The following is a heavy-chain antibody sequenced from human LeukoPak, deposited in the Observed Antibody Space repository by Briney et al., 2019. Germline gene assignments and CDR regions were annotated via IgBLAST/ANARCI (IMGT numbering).Heavy chain of an antibody. CDR1: GFIFSSYA. V-gene: IGHV3-23*01. Sequence: GGSLRLSCAASGFIFSSYAMSWVRQAPGKGLEWVSAISGSGGSTYYADSVKGRFTISRDNSKNTLYLQMNSLRAEDTAVYYVAKDKNSYGPGSYYRGYYFDYGGQAPLVPAPS. CDR2: ISGSGGST. CDR3: AKDKNSYGPGSYYRGYYFDY. D-gene: IGHD3-10*01. J-gene: IGHJ4*02.